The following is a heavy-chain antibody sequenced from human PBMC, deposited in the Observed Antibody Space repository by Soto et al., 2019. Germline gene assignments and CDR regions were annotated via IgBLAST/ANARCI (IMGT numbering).Heavy chain of an antibody. CDR3: ARDRYYYGSGSYYYYYGMDV. J-gene: IGHJ6*02. Sequence: SETLSLTCAVSCCSISSGGYSWSWIRQPPGKGLEWIGYIYHSGSTYYNPSLKSRVTISVDRSKNQFSLKLSSVTAADTAVYYCARDRYYYGSGSYYYYYGMDVWGQGTTVT. CDR2: IYHSGST. D-gene: IGHD3-10*01. CDR1: CCSISSGGYS. V-gene: IGHV4-30-2*01.